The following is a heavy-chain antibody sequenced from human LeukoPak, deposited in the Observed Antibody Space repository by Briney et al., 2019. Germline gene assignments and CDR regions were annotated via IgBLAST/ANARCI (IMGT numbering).Heavy chain of an antibody. D-gene: IGHD5-18*01. CDR1: GASMNTHY. CDR3: ATIKRGNIFGYFDF. J-gene: IGHJ4*02. V-gene: IGHV4-59*11. CDR2: MLDTVTT. Sequence: SETLSLTCAVSGASMNTHYWSWIRQPPGKGLEWIGYMLDTVTTNDNPSLKSRFTLSADTSKNQFSLRLTSVTAADTAVYYCATIKRGNIFGYFDFWGQGIPVTVSS.